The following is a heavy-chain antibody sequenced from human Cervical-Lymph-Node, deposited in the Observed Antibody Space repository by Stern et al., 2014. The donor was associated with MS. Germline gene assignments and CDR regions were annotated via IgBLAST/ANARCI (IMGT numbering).Heavy chain of an antibody. CDR3: AGSKFYDPITGYPWFDS. J-gene: IGHJ5*01. V-gene: IGHV3-11*01. CDR2: ISHTSRTI. D-gene: IGHD3-9*01. Sequence: QVQLVQSGGGLVEPGGSLRLSCAASGFAFSDYYMNWIRQTPEKGLEWLSYISHTSRTIYYAESVKGRFTISRDNAENSLYLQMNSLRPEDTAVYYCAGSKFYDPITGYPWFDSWGQGTRVSVSS. CDR1: GFAFSDYY.